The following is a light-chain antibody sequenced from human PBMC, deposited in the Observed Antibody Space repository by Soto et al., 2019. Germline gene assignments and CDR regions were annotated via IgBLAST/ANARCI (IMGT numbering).Light chain of an antibody. CDR3: QSCDSTWSGSEV. CDR1: RSNIGAGYD. J-gene: IGLJ1*01. V-gene: IGLV1-40*01. CDR2: ANT. Sequence: QSVLTQPASVSGAPGQWVTISCTGTRSNIGAGYDVHWYQQFPGTAPKLLIFANTNRPSGVPDRFSGSKSGTSASLAITGLRAEDEATYDCQSCDSTWSGSEVFGTGTKLTVL.